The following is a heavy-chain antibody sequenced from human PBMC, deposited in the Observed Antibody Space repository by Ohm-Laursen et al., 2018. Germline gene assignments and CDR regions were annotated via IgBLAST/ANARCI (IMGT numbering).Heavy chain of an antibody. J-gene: IGHJ4*02. D-gene: IGHD3-22*01. CDR1: SGSISSYY. CDR2: IYYSGST. V-gene: IGHV4-59*12. Sequence: GTLSLTCTVSSGSISSYYWTWIRQPPGKGLEWIGFIYYSGSTNYNPSLKSRVTISVDTSKNQFSLKLNSVTAADTAVYYCARSDYYDNVGFDSWGQGTLVTVSS. CDR3: ARSDYYDNVGFDS.